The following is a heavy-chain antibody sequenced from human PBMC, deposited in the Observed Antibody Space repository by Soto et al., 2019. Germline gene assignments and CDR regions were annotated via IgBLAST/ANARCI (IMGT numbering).Heavy chain of an antibody. CDR2: VYDSGHT. CDR3: ASMPFGAFDY. Sequence: PSETLSLTCTVSGGSLNTGGYYWSWVRQRPEKGLEWIGYVYDSGHTYYNPSLKSRPAISLDTSKSQFSLKLSSVTAADTALYFCASMPFGAFDYWGQGILVTVSS. V-gene: IGHV4-31*03. D-gene: IGHD3-3*01. CDR1: GGSLNTGGYY. J-gene: IGHJ4*02.